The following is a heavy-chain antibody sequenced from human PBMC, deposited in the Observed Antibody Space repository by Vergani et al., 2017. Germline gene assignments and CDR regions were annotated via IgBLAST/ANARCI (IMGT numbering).Heavy chain of an antibody. CDR1: GFTLSSYW. D-gene: IGHD6-13*01. CDR2: IKQDGSEK. CDR3: ARDPYSSSWYWFDP. J-gene: IGHJ5*02. Sequence: EVQLVESGGGLVQPGGSLRLSCAASGFTLSSYWMSWVRQAPGKGLEWVANIKQDGSEKYYVDSVKGRFTISRDNAKNSLYLQMNSLGAEDTAVYYCARDPYSSSWYWFDPWGQGTLVTVSS. V-gene: IGHV3-7*01.